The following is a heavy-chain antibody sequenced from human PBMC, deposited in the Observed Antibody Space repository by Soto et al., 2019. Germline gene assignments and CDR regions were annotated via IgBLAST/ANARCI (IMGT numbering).Heavy chain of an antibody. Sequence: SETLSLTGAVSGSSMSGFYWGWVRQPPGKGLEWIGSIFHSGNSYYNPSLKSRVILSVDTSKNQFSLNLTAAIAADTAVYYCAREDDGMDVWGQGTPVTVSS. CDR1: GSSMSGFY. CDR2: IFHSGNS. J-gene: IGHJ6*02. V-gene: IGHV4-38-2*02. CDR3: AREDDGMDV.